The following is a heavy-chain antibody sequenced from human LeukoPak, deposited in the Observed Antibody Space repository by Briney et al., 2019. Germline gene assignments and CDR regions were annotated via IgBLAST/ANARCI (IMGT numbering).Heavy chain of an antibody. D-gene: IGHD6-13*01. J-gene: IGHJ4*02. Sequence: GGSLRLSCAASGFTFSSCSMNWVRQAPGKGLEWVSSISSSSSYIYYADSVKGRFTISRDNAKNSLYLQMNSLRAEDTAVYYCARSVGGIAAFFDYWGQGTLVTVSS. CDR1: GFTFSSCS. CDR3: ARSVGGIAAFFDY. V-gene: IGHV3-21*01. CDR2: ISSSSSYI.